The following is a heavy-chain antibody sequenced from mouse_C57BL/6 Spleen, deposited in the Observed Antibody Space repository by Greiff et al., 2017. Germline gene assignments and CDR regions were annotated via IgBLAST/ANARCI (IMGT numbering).Heavy chain of an antibody. CDR3: ARERAFYYGSSYSYFDY. CDR1: GFTFSSYA. J-gene: IGHJ2*01. Sequence: EVQLVESGGGLVKPGGSLKLSCAASGFTFSSYAMSWVRQTPEKRLEWVATISDGGSYTYYPDNVKGRFTISRDNAKNNLYLQMSHLKSEDTAMYYCARERAFYYGSSYSYFDYWGQGTTLTVSS. V-gene: IGHV5-4*01. D-gene: IGHD1-1*01. CDR2: ISDGGSYT.